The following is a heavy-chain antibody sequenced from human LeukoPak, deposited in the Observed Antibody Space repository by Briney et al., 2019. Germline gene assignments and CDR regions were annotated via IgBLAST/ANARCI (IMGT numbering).Heavy chain of an antibody. CDR1: GFTLTSYG. CDR3: AKDGTWRSSYYYGSGSRQDY. CDR2: IRVDGSNT. V-gene: IGHV3-30*02. Sequence: GPSLRLSCAAAGFTLTSYGMRWVRQAPGKGLGWVAFIRVDGSNTYYADSVKSRFTISRDNSKNTLYLQMNSLRAEDTAVYYCAKDGTWRSSYYYGSGSRQDYWGQGTLVTVSS. J-gene: IGHJ4*02. D-gene: IGHD3-10*01.